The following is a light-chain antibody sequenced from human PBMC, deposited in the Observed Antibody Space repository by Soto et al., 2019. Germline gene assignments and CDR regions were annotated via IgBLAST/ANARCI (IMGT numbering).Light chain of an antibody. J-gene: IGLJ2*01. V-gene: IGLV2-14*01. CDR2: DVS. Sequence: QSVLTQPASVSGSPGQSITISCTGTSSDVGGYNYVSGYQQHPGKAPKLMLYDVSIRPSGVSNRSSGSNAGKTASLNISGLQAEDEADSYCSAYTSGNTDVLLGGG. CDR1: SSDVGGYNY. CDR3: SAYTSGNTDVL.